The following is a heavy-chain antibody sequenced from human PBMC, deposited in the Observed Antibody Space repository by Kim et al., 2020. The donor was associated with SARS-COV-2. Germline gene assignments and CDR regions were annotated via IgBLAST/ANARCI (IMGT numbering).Heavy chain of an antibody. CDR3: AGGRGGSYLFYYYGMDV. J-gene: IGHJ6*02. CDR1: GYTFTSYG. D-gene: IGHD1-26*01. V-gene: IGHV1-18*04. CDR2: ISAYNGNT. Sequence: ASVKVSCKASGYTFTSYGISWVRQAPGQGLEWMGWISAYNGNTNYAQKLQGRVTMTTDTSTSTAYMELRSLRSDDTAVYYCAGGRGGSYLFYYYGMDVWGQGTTVTVSS.